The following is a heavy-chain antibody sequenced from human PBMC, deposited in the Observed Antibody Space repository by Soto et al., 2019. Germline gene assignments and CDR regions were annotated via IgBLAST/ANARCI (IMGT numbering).Heavy chain of an antibody. CDR3: AERGPSEFGMAV. Sequence: SETLSLTCNVSGGSIRSYYWSWIRQPAGKALEWIGRIYTSGTTNYNPSLKSRATILVDTSKNQFSLKLSSVTSADTAVYNFAERGPSEFGMAVWAKGPRSPSP. D-gene: IGHD3-10*01. V-gene: IGHV4-4*07. CDR1: GGSIRSYY. J-gene: IGHJ6*02. CDR2: IYTSGTT.